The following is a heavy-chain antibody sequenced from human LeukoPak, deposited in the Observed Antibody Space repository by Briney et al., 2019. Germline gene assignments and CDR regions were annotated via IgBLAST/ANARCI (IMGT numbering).Heavy chain of an antibody. CDR2: IYHSGST. CDR3: ARDPSFRVRGVIADAFDI. J-gene: IGHJ3*02. Sequence: PSETLSLTCTVSGYSISSGYYWGWIRQPPGKGLEWIGSIYHSGSTYYNPSLKSRVTISVDTSKNQFSLKLSSVTAADTAVYYCARDPSFRVRGVIADAFDIWGQGTMVTVSS. D-gene: IGHD3-10*01. CDR1: GYSISSGYY. V-gene: IGHV4-38-2*02.